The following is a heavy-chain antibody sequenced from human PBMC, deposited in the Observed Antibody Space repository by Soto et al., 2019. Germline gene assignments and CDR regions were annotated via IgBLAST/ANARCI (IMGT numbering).Heavy chain of an antibody. Sequence: QVQLVQSGAEVKKPGASVKVSCKSSGYIFSDYGITWVRQAPGQGLEWMGWISAYNGNTDYAQKFQDRLTLATDTPKSTAYRELRSLRSDDTALYYCARPVTSPDHLDIWGQGTMVTVSS. D-gene: IGHD4-4*01. CDR1: GYIFSDYG. J-gene: IGHJ3*02. CDR2: ISAYNGNT. CDR3: ARPVTSPDHLDI. V-gene: IGHV1-18*01.